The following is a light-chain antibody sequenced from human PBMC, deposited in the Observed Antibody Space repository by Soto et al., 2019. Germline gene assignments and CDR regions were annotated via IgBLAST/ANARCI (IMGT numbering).Light chain of an antibody. CDR2: GAS. CDR3: QQYGSSSEIT. J-gene: IGKJ5*01. V-gene: IGKV3-20*01. CDR1: QSVAGSY. Sequence: EIVLTKSPGTVSLSPGERANLSCRASQSVAGSYLAWYQQKPGQAPRLLIYGASSRATGFPDRFSGSGSGTDFTLTISGLEPEDSAVYYCQQYGSSSEITFGQGTRLEIK.